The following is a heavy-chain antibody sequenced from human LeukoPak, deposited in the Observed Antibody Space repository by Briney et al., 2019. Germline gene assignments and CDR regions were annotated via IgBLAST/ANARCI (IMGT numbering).Heavy chain of an antibody. Sequence: PSETLSLTCAVYGGSFSGYYWSWNRQPPGKGLEWIGEINHSGSTNYNPSLKSRVTISVDTSKNQFSLKLSSVTAADTAVYYCARGYCSSTSCYRYWFDPWGQGTLVTVSS. D-gene: IGHD2-2*01. J-gene: IGHJ5*02. CDR1: GGSFSGYY. CDR2: INHSGST. V-gene: IGHV4-34*01. CDR3: ARGYCSSTSCYRYWFDP.